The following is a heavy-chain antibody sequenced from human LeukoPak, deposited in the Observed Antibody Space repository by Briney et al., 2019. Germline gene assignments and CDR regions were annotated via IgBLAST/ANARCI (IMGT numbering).Heavy chain of an antibody. CDR3: TRRGGWYSDY. Sequence: GGSLGLSCTASGFTFGDYAMSWVRQAPGKGLEWVGFIRSKAYGGTTEYAASVRGRFTISRDDSKGIAYLQMNSLKTEDTAVYYCTRRGGWYSDYWGQGTLVTVSS. CDR1: GFTFGDYA. V-gene: IGHV3-49*04. D-gene: IGHD6-19*01. J-gene: IGHJ4*02. CDR2: IRSKAYGGTT.